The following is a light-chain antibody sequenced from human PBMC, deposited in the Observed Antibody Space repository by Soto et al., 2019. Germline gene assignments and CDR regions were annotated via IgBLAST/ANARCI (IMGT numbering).Light chain of an antibody. V-gene: IGKV3-11*01. CDR2: DAS. CDR1: QRVSSY. CDR3: QQRSNWLT. Sequence: EIVLTQSPATLSLSPGERATLSCRASQRVSSYLAWYQQKPGQAPRLLIYDASNWATGIPARFSGSGSGTDFTLTISSLEPEEFAVYYCQQRSNWLTFGGGTKVEIK. J-gene: IGKJ4*01.